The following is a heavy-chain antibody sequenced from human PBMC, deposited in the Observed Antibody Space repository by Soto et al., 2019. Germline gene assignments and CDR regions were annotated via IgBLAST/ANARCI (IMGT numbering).Heavy chain of an antibody. CDR3: ATAEVDY. V-gene: IGHV3-74*01. J-gene: IGHJ4*02. CDR2: MTSDGRTT. CDR1: GFAFGNSW. Sequence: EVQLVESRGGLVQPGGSLRLSCVASGFAFGNSWMHWVRQPPGKGPEWVSRMTSDGRTTQYADSVKGRFTVSRDNAKNTLYLQMNSLRAEDTAVYYCATAEVDYWGPGTLVTVSS.